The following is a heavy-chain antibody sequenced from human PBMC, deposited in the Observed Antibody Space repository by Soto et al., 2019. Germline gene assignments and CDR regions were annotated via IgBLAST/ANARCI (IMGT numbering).Heavy chain of an antibody. V-gene: IGHV4-38-2*01. D-gene: IGHD3-10*01. J-gene: IGHJ4*02. CDR1: GYSINSDYY. CDR3: AKKGYYPSGKINLFDS. Sequence: SETLSLTCAASGYSINSDYYWGWIRQPPGKGLEWIGSVDHSGRTYYSPSLRSRLTIFIDTSKNQFSLRLTSVTAADTAMYFCAKKGYYPSGKINLFDSWGPGTLVTVSS. CDR2: VDHSGRT.